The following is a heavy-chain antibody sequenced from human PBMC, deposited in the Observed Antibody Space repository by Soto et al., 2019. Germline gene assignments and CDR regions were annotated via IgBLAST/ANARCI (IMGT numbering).Heavy chain of an antibody. CDR3: ARDIVVVPAAILVGDAFDI. CDR2: ISSSSSYI. V-gene: IGHV3-21*01. CDR1: GFTFSSYS. Sequence: GGSLRLSCAASGFTFSSYSMNWVRQAPGKGLEWVSSISSSSSYIYYADSVKGRFTISRDNAKNSLYLQMNSLRAEDTAVYYCARDIVVVPAAILVGDAFDIWGQGTMVTVSS. J-gene: IGHJ3*02. D-gene: IGHD2-2*01.